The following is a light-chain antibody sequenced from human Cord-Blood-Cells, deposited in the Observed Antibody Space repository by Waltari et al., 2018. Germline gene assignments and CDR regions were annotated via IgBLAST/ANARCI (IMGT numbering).Light chain of an antibody. CDR2: AVS. J-gene: IGLJ2*01. CDR1: NRDVGGYQN. CDR3: SSYTSSSTVV. V-gene: IGLV2-14*01. Sequence: QSALTQPASVSGSPGQSITISCTRTNRDVGGYQNFSWYQQHPGKAPKPMVYAVSNRPSGVYTRFSGSKSGNTASLTISGLQAEDEADYYCSSYTSSSTVVFGGGTKLTVL.